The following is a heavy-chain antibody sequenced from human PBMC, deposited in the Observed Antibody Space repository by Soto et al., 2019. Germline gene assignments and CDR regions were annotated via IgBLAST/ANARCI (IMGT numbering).Heavy chain of an antibody. V-gene: IGHV6-1*01. CDR2: TYYRSKWYN. CDR1: GDSVSSNSAA. CDR3: ARAPGAYFDY. J-gene: IGHJ4*02. Sequence: SQTLSLTCAISGDSVSSNSAAWNWIRQSPSSGIEWLGRTYYRSKWYNDYAVSVKSRITINPDTSKNQFSLQLTSVTTEDTAVYSCARAPGAYFDYWGQGTLVTVSS. D-gene: IGHD3-10*01.